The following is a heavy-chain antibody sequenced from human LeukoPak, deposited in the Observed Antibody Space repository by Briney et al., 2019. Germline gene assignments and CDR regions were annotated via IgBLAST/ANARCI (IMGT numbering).Heavy chain of an antibody. CDR3: AKLQAGYFDSSGYHFDY. V-gene: IGHV3-23*01. J-gene: IGHJ4*02. CDR2: MSGSGGPT. D-gene: IGHD3-22*01. Sequence: PGGSLRLSCAASGFTFSSYAMSWVRQAPGKGLEWVSVMSGSGGPTYYADSLKGRFTISRDNSKNTVYLEMNSLRVDDTAVYYCAKLQAGYFDSSGYHFDYWGQGTLVTVSS. CDR1: GFTFSSYA.